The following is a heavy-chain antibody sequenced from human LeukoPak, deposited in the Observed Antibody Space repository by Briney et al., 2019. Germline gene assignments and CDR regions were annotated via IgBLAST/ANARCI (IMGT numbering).Heavy chain of an antibody. D-gene: IGHD6-19*01. J-gene: IGHJ4*02. V-gene: IGHV4-59*08. Sequence: SETLSLTCTVSGASVSDASISDYYWSWIRQPPGKGLEWIGYISYLGGSNHNPSLKSRVTISVDTSKNQFSLKLSSVTAADTALYYCARLHQGWHASDYWGQGNLVTVSS. CDR3: ARLHQGWHASDY. CDR1: GASVSDASISDYY. CDR2: ISYLGGS.